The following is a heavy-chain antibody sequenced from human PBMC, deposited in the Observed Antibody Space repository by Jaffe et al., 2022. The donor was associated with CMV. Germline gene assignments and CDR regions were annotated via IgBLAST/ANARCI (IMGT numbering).Heavy chain of an antibody. CDR2: IYYSGST. D-gene: IGHD1-26*01. Sequence: QLQLQESGPGLVKPSETLSLTCTVSGGSISSSSYYWGWIRQPPGKGLEWIGSIYYSGSTYYNPSLKSRVTISVDTSKNQFSLKLSSVTAADTAVYYCARGNGFLSGSYLIQLGRDAFDIWGQGTMVTVSS. V-gene: IGHV4-39*01. J-gene: IGHJ3*02. CDR1: GGSISSSSYY. CDR3: ARGNGFLSGSYLIQLGRDAFDI.